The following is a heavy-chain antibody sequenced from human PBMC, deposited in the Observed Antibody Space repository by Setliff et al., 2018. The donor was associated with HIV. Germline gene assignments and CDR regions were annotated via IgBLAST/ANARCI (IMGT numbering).Heavy chain of an antibody. CDR1: SGSFSGHY. Sequence: SETLSLTCAVYSGSFSGHYWSWIRQPPGKGLEWIGEINHSESPNYNPSLKSRVTISVDTSRKQFSLKLSSVSAADTAVYYCARGGGITWRSYSFDYWGQGTLVTVSS. D-gene: IGHD3-10*01. J-gene: IGHJ4*02. CDR3: ARGGGITWRSYSFDY. CDR2: INHSESP. V-gene: IGHV4-34*01.